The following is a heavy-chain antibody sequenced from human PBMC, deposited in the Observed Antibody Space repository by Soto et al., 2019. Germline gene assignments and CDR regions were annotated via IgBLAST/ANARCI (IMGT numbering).Heavy chain of an antibody. CDR2: INHSGST. J-gene: IGHJ6*03. CDR3: ARVSYDFWSGYPTYYYYYYMDF. CDR1: GGSFIGYY. V-gene: IGHV4-34*01. Sequence: SETLSLTCAVYGGSFIGYYWSWIRQPPGKGLEWIGEINHSGSTNYNPSLKSRVTISVDTSKNQFSLKLSSVTAADTAVYYCARVSYDFWSGYPTYYYYYYMDFWGKGTTVTVSS. D-gene: IGHD3-3*01.